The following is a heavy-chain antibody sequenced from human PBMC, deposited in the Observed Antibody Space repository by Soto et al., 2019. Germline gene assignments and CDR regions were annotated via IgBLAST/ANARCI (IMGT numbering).Heavy chain of an antibody. V-gene: IGHV3-7*04. D-gene: IGHD3-9*01. CDR1: GFTFSSYW. CDR2: IKPDGSEK. CDR3: ARDLTARFYGMDV. Sequence: EVQLVESGGGLVQPGGSLRLSCAASGFTFSSYWMTWVRQTPGQGLEWVANIKPDGSEKYYVDSVKGRFSISRDNAKNSLYLQMNSLRAEDAAVYACARDLTARFYGMDVWGQGTTVTVAS. J-gene: IGHJ6*02.